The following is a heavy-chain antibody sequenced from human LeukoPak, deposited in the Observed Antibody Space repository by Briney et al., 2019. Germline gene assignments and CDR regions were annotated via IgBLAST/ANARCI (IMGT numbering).Heavy chain of an antibody. CDR2: INPNTGDT. Sequence: ASVKVSCKASGYTFTGYYMHWVRKTPGQGLEWMGWINPNTGDTNYGRKLQGRVTMTRDTSINTAYMELRSLRSDDTAVYYCARSRRVGNGEYPDYWGQGTLVTVSS. J-gene: IGHJ4*02. D-gene: IGHD3-10*01. CDR3: ARSRRVGNGEYPDY. V-gene: IGHV1-2*02. CDR1: GYTFTGYY.